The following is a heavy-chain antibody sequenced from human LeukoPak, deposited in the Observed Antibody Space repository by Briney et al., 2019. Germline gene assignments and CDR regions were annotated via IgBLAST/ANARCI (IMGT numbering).Heavy chain of an antibody. CDR1: GYIFTGYY. CDR2: INPNSGGT. Sequence: ASVKVSCKASGYIFTGYYMHWVRQAPGQGLEWMGWINPNSGGTNYAQKFQGRVTMTRDMSTSTVYMELSSLRSEDTAVYYCARGFRAIAVAGSLIDKSDYWGQGTLVTVSS. V-gene: IGHV1-2*02. CDR3: ARGFRAIAVAGSLIDKSDY. D-gene: IGHD6-19*01. J-gene: IGHJ4*02.